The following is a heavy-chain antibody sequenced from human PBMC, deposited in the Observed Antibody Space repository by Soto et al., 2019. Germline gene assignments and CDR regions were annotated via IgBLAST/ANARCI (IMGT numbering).Heavy chain of an antibody. J-gene: IGHJ4*02. V-gene: IGHV3-7*01. CDR1: GCTFSSSW. CDR3: ARRITAAGAYDY. D-gene: IGHD6-13*01. CDR2: IKQDGSEK. Sequence: GGSLRLSCAASGCTFSSSWMSWVRQAAGKGLEWVANIKQDGSEKYYVDSVKGRFTISRDNAKNSLYLQMNSLRAEDTAVYYCARRITAAGAYDYWGQGTLVTVSS.